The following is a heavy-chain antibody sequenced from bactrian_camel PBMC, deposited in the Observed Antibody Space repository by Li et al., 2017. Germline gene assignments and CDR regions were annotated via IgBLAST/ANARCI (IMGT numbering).Heavy chain of an antibody. V-gene: IGHV3S1*01. CDR1: GYPYMFHC. CDR2: IDPYGLI. J-gene: IGHJ4*01. D-gene: IGHD1*01. Sequence: HVQLVESGGGSVQAGGSLRLSCAASGYPYMFHCMAWFRQVPGKEREWVATIDPYGLINYADFVENRFILGKDNAKKSLYLQMNSLKPDDTAVYYCAATGQMLSVAGCRTQGTQVTVS.